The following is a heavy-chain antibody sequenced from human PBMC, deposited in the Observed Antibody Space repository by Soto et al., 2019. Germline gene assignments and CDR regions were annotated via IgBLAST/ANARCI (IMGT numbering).Heavy chain of an antibody. CDR3: ARVLPSMVRGALHRARFDP. Sequence: ASVKVSCKASGYTFTSYGISWVRQAPGQGLEWMGWISAYNGNTNYAQKLQGRVTMTTDTSTSTAYMELRSLRSDDTAVYYCARVLPSMVRGALHRARFDPWGQGTLVTVSS. CDR1: GYTFTSYG. D-gene: IGHD3-10*01. V-gene: IGHV1-18*01. J-gene: IGHJ5*02. CDR2: ISAYNGNT.